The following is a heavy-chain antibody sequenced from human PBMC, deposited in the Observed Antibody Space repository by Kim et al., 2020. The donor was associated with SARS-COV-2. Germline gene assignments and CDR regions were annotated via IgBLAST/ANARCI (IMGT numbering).Heavy chain of an antibody. D-gene: IGHD2-15*01. Sequence: GGSLRLSCAASGFTFSNYWMNWVRQAPGKGLEWVANIKQDGSEKYYVDSVKGRFTISRDNAKNSLYLQMNSLRAEDTAVYYCARGSGPGDYWGQGTLVTV. V-gene: IGHV3-7*01. CDR1: GFTFSNYW. J-gene: IGHJ4*02. CDR2: IKQDGSEK. CDR3: ARGSGPGDY.